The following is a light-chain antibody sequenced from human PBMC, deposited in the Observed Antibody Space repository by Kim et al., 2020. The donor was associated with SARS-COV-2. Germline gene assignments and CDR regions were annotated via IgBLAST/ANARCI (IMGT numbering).Light chain of an antibody. Sequence: APAETATLSCRASQSVSSDLAWYQQKPGQAPRLLIYGASTRATGIPARFSGSGSGTEFTLTISSLQSEDFAVYYCQQYNNWPPLTFGGGTKVDIK. CDR2: GAS. CDR1: QSVSSD. V-gene: IGKV3-15*01. J-gene: IGKJ4*01. CDR3: QQYNNWPPLT.